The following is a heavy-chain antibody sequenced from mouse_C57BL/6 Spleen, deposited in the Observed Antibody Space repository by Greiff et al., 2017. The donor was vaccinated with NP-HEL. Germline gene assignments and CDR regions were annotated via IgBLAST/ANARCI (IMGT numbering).Heavy chain of an antibody. CDR1: GFTFSSYA. V-gene: IGHV5-4*03. D-gene: IGHD2-4*01. CDR2: ISDGGSYT. J-gene: IGHJ3*01. Sequence: EVMLVESGGGLVKPGGSLKLSCAASGFTFSSYAMSWVRQTPEKRLEWVATISDGGSYTYYPDNVKGRFTISRDNAKNNLYLQMSHLKSEDTAMYYCATEHDYDAGFAYWGQGTLVTVSA. CDR3: ATEHDYDAGFAY.